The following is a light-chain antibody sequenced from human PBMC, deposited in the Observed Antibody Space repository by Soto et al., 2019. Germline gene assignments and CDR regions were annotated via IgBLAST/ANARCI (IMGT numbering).Light chain of an antibody. CDR3: QTRSSWVPVL. CDR1: QSISDY. J-gene: IGKJ4*01. CDR2: DVS. V-gene: IGKV3-11*01. Sequence: EIVLTQSPDTLSLSPGERATLSCRASQSISDYLIWYQQKPGQAPRLLMYDVSTRASGTPARFSGSGSGTDFTLTISSLEPEDFAVYYCQTRSSWVPVLFGGGTKVEIK.